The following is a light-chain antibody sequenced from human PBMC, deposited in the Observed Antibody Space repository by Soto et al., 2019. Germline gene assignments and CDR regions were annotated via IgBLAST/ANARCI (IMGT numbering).Light chain of an antibody. CDR3: QQRSNWPRA. Sequence: EIVLTQSPATLSLSPGERATLSCRASQSVSSYSAWYQQKPGQAPRLLIYDASNRATGIPARLSGSGSGTDFTLTISSLEPEDFAVYYCQQRSNWPRAFGQGTKVDIK. V-gene: IGKV3-11*01. J-gene: IGKJ1*01. CDR2: DAS. CDR1: QSVSSY.